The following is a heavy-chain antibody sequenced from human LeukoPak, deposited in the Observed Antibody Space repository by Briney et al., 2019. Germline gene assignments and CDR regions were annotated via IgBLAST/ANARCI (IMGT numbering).Heavy chain of an antibody. CDR1: GGSFSGYY. Sequence: SETLSLTCAVYGGSFSGYYWGWIRQPPGKGLEWLGEINHSGSTNYNPSLKSRVTISVDTSKNQFSLKLSSVTAADTAVYYCARGPDCSSTSCANDYWAREPWSPSPQ. CDR3: ARGPDCSSTSCANDY. V-gene: IGHV4-34*01. J-gene: IGHJ4*02. D-gene: IGHD2-2*01. CDR2: INHSGST.